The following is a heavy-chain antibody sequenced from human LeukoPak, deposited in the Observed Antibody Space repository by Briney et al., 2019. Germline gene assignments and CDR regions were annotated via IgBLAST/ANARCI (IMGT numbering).Heavy chain of an antibody. D-gene: IGHD3-22*01. CDR1: GFTFSSYG. CDR2: IRYDGSNK. Sequence: GGSLRLSCAASGFTFSSYGMHWVRQAPGKGLEWVAFIRYDGSNKYYADSVKGRFTISRDNSKNTLCLQMNSLRAEDTAVYYCANPKGYYDSSALIGGYSGQGTLVTVSS. CDR3: ANPKGYYDSSALIGGY. V-gene: IGHV3-30*02. J-gene: IGHJ4*02.